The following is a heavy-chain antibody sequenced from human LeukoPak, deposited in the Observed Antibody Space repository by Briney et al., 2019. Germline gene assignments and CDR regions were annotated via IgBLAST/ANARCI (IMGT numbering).Heavy chain of an antibody. CDR2: VNPNSGNT. V-gene: IGHV1-8*01. D-gene: IGHD5-24*01. J-gene: IGHJ3*02. CDR3: ARRVVEMATIDAFDI. Sequence: ASVKVSCKASGYTFTSYDINWVRQATGQGLEWIGWVNPNSGNTGYAQKFQGRVTMTRNTSISTAYMELSSLRSEDTAVYYCARRVVEMATIDAFDIWGQGTMVTVSS. CDR1: GYTFTSYD.